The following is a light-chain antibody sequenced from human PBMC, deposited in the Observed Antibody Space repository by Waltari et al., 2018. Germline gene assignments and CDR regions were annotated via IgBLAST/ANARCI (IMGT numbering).Light chain of an antibody. J-gene: IGKJ4*01. Sequence: DIVLTQSPGPLSLSLGERATLSCRASQSVSSSYLAWYQQKPGQAPRLLIYCASSRATGIPDRFSGSGSGTDFSLTISRLEPEDFAVYYCQRYVSSPLTFGGGTKVEIK. CDR2: CAS. CDR3: QRYVSSPLT. V-gene: IGKV3-20*01. CDR1: QSVSSSY.